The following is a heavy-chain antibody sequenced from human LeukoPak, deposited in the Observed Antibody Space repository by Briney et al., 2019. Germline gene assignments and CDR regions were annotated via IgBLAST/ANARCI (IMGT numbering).Heavy chain of an antibody. V-gene: IGHV4-59*08. Sequence: SETLSLTCTVSGGSISSYYWSWIRQPPGKGLEWIAYIYYSGSTNYTPSLKSRVTISVDTSKNQFSLKLYSVTAADTAVYYCARHLVYGSGTQPYFDYWGQGTLVTVSS. J-gene: IGHJ4*02. CDR3: ARHLVYGSGTQPYFDY. D-gene: IGHD3-10*01. CDR2: IYYSGST. CDR1: GGSISSYY.